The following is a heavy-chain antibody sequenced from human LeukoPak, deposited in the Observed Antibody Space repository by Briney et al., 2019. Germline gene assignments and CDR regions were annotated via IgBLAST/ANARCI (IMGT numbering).Heavy chain of an antibody. Sequence: GESLKISCKGSGYSFTSYWIGWVRQMPGKGLEWMGLIYPGDSDTRYSPSFQGQVTISADKSISTAYLQWSSLKASDTAMHYCARPKDVLRFLEWYFDYWGQGTLVTVSS. CDR2: IYPGDSDT. V-gene: IGHV5-51*01. CDR3: ARPKDVLRFLEWYFDY. J-gene: IGHJ4*02. CDR1: GYSFTSYW. D-gene: IGHD3-3*01.